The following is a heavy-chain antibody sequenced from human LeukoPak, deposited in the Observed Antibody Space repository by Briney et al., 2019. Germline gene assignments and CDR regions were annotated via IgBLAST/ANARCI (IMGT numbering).Heavy chain of an antibody. Sequence: ESGPTLAKPTQTLTLTCNFSGFLLRTSGVGVGWIRQPPGKALEWLALIYWVDNKRYRPSLKHRLTITKDTSKNQVVLKMTNLDPVDTATYYCAHWESGYFHLWGRGTLVTVSS. V-gene: IGHV2-5*02. D-gene: IGHD1-26*01. J-gene: IGHJ2*01. CDR1: GFLLRTSGVG. CDR3: AHWESGYFHL. CDR2: IYWVDNK.